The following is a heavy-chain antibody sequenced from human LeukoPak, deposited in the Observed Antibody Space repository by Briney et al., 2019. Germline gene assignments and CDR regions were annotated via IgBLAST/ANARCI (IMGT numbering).Heavy chain of an antibody. V-gene: IGHV4-31*03. Sequence: SQALSLTCTVSGGSINSGGYYWRWIRQHPGKDLEWIGYIYYSGSTYYNPSLKSRVTISVDTSKNQFSLKLSSVTAADTAVYYWPKTYYDILTGYRPFDYWGQGTLVTVSS. CDR2: IYYSGST. J-gene: IGHJ4*02. CDR3: PKTYYDILTGYRPFDY. D-gene: IGHD3-9*01. CDR1: GGSINSGGYY.